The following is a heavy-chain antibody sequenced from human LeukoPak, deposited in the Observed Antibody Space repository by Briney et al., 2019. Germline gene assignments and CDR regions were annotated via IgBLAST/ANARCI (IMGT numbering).Heavy chain of an antibody. J-gene: IGHJ4*02. CDR1: GFTFGSYA. Sequence: PGGSLRLSCAASGFTFGSYAMGWVRQAPGKGLEWVAVIWYDGSNKYYADSVKGRFTISRDNSKNTLYLQMNSLRAEDTAVYYCARSGGRYTYYFDYWGQGTLVTISS. D-gene: IGHD3-16*01. CDR2: IWYDGSNK. V-gene: IGHV3-33*08. CDR3: ARSGGRYTYYFDY.